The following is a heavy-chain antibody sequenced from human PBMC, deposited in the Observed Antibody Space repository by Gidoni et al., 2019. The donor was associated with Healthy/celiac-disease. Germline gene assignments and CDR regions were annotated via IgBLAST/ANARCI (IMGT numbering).Heavy chain of an antibody. CDR1: GGSFSGYY. D-gene: IGHD3-10*01. Sequence: QVQLQQWGAGLLTPSETLSLTCAVYGGSFSGYYWSWIRQPPGKGLEWIGEINHSGSTNYNPSLKSRVTISVDTSKNQFSLKLSSVTAADTAVYYCARVGDYGSGKGTYYMDVWGKGTTVTVSS. V-gene: IGHV4-34*01. CDR3: ARVGDYGSGKGTYYMDV. J-gene: IGHJ6*03. CDR2: INHSGST.